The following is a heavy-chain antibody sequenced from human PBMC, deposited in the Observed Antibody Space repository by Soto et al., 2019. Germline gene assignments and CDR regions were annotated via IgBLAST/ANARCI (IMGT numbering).Heavy chain of an antibody. Sequence: GGSLRLSCAASGFTFSSYSMNWVRQAQGKGLEWVSSISSSSSYIYYADSVKGRFTISRDNAKNSLYLQMNSLRAEDTAVYYCARDGYDFWSGYLEDQYYYYYMDVWGKGTTVTVSS. D-gene: IGHD3-3*01. CDR2: ISSSSSYI. V-gene: IGHV3-21*01. J-gene: IGHJ6*03. CDR1: GFTFSSYS. CDR3: ARDGYDFWSGYLEDQYYYYYMDV.